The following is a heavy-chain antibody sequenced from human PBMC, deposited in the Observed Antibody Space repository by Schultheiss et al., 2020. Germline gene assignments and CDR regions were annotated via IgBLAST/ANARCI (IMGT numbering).Heavy chain of an antibody. D-gene: IGHD3-22*01. V-gene: IGHV3-23*03. CDR1: GFTFSSYA. CDR3: AKGKHYYDSSGYLCFYGMDV. CDR2: IYSGGST. J-gene: IGHJ6*02. Sequence: GGSLRLSCAASGFTFSSYAMSWVRQAPGKGLEWVSVIYSGGSTYYADSVKGRFTISRDNSKNTLYLQMNSLRAEDTAVYYCAKGKHYYDSSGYLCFYGMDVWGQGTTVTVSS.